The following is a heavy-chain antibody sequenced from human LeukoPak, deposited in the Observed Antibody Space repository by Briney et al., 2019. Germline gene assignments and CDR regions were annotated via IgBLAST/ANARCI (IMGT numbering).Heavy chain of an antibody. V-gene: IGHV3-30*04. CDR2: SSFDGNNR. CDR1: GFTFKGSA. Sequence: GGSLRLSCVASGFTFKGSALHWVRQAPGKGLEWVAVSSFDGNNRYYADSVKGRFSISSDNSKNTLYLQMNSLRAEDTAVYYCARDLLSCADDFCYYYYYHMDVWGIGTTVTVSS. J-gene: IGHJ6*03. CDR3: ARDLLSCADDFCYYYYYHMDV. D-gene: IGHD3/OR15-3a*01.